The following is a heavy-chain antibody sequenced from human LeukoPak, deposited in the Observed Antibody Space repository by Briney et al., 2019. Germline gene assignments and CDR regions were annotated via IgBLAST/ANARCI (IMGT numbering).Heavy chain of an antibody. V-gene: IGHV3-74*01. J-gene: IGHJ4*02. CDR1: GVTLSNYW. CDR3: AKGLYGTAMALGY. Sequence: PGGSLRPSCVGSGVTLSNYWMYWVRQGPGKGLVWVSRISGDGRTTDYADSVKGRFTISRDNSKNTLYLQMNSLRAEDTAVYYCAKGLYGTAMALGYWGQGTLVTVSS. CDR2: ISGDGRTT. D-gene: IGHD5-18*01.